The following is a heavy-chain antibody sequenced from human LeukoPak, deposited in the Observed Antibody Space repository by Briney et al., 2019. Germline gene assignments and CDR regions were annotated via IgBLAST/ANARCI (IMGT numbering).Heavy chain of an antibody. CDR3: TYNGVFAFDI. CDR2: IRSKAYGGTI. CDR1: GFTFSSYE. D-gene: IGHD1-14*01. Sequence: GGSLRLSSAASGFTFSSYEMNWVRQAPGKGLEWVGFIRSKAYGGTIEYAASVKGRFTISRDDSKSIAYLQMNSLKTEDTAVYYCTYNGVFAFDIWGQGTMVTVSS. V-gene: IGHV3-49*04. J-gene: IGHJ3*02.